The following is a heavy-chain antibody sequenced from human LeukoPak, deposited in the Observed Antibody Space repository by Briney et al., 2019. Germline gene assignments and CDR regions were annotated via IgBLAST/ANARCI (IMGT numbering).Heavy chain of an antibody. V-gene: IGHV3-11*01. CDR1: GFSFSDSD. Sequence: GGSLRLSCSGSGFSFSDSDMSWVRLAAGTGLEWIAYITSSGTTTEYADSVKGRFTISRVNAKNSLYLQMNSLRPEDTAVYYCARDPDYGDPYWGQGTLVTVSS. CDR2: ITSSGTTT. CDR3: ARDPDYGDPY. D-gene: IGHD4/OR15-4a*01. J-gene: IGHJ4*02.